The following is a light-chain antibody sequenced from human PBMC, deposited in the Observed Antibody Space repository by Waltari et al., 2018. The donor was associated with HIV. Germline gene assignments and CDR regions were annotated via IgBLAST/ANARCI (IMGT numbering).Light chain of an antibody. CDR1: QSVSRY. Sequence: EIVLTQSPATLSLSPGESATLSCRASQSVSRYVAWYQQKPGQSPRLLIYAASNRAPGIPARFSAGGSGTDFTLTISSLEHEDFAVYYCQQRSNWLMYSFGPGTKLEIK. CDR3: QQRSNWLMYS. V-gene: IGKV3-11*01. J-gene: IGKJ2*03. CDR2: AAS.